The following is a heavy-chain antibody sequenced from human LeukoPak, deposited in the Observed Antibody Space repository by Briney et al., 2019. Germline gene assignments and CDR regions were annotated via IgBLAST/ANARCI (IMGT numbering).Heavy chain of an antibody. V-gene: IGHV3-30*03. CDR1: GFTFSSYG. J-gene: IGHJ4*02. CDR3: AMMYYYDSSGYYYSGFDY. D-gene: IGHD3-22*01. Sequence: GGSLRLSCAASGFTFSSYGMHWVRQAPGKGLEWVAVISYDGSNKYYADSVKGRFTISRDNAKNSLYLQMNSLRAEDTAVYYCAMMYYYDSSGYYYSGFDYWGQGTLVTVSS. CDR2: ISYDGSNK.